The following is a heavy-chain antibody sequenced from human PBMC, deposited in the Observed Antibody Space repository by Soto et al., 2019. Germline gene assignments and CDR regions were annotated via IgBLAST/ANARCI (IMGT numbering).Heavy chain of an antibody. V-gene: IGHV3-30-3*01. Sequence: QVQLVESGGGVVQPGRSLRLSCAASGFTFSSYAMHWVRQAPGKGLEWVAVISYDGSNKYYADSVKGRFTISRDNSKNTLYLQMNSLRAEDTAVYYCARDLGGDYDSRYYYGMDVWGQGTTVTVSS. CDR1: GFTFSSYA. CDR2: ISYDGSNK. J-gene: IGHJ6*02. CDR3: ARDLGGDYDSRYYYGMDV. D-gene: IGHD2-21*02.